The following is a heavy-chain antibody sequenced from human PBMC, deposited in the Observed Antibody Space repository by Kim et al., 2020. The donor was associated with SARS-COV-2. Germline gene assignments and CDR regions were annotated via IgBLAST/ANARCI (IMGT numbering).Heavy chain of an antibody. CDR1: GYTFTSYA. V-gene: IGHV1-3*01. CDR3: ARVRRLRGWESGDYYYGMDG. J-gene: IGHJ6*02. CDR2: INAGNGNT. Sequence: ASVKVSCKASGYTFTSYAMHWVRQAPGQRLEWMGWINAGNGNTKYSQKFQGRVTITRDTSASTAYMELSSLRSEDTAVYYCARVRRLRGWESGDYYYGMDGWGQGTTVTVSS. D-gene: IGHD1-26*01.